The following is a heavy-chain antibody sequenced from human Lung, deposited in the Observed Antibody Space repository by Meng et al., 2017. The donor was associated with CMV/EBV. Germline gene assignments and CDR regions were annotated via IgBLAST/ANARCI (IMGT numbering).Heavy chain of an antibody. V-gene: IGHV1-8*02. J-gene: IGHJ4*02. D-gene: IGHD6-19*01. CDR1: GYTFTSFD. Sequence: ASVKVSCKASGYTFTSFDINWVRQATGQGPGWMGWMNPNSGNTGYAQKFQGRVTLTRDTSISTAYMELSSLRSQDTAVYYRARGPSYSSGCSDYWGQGTLVTVSS. CDR2: MNPNSGNT. CDR3: ARGPSYSSGCSDY.